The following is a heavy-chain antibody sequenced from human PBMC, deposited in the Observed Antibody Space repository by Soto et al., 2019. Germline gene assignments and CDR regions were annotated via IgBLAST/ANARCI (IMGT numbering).Heavy chain of an antibody. CDR2: ICYDGSNK. J-gene: IGHJ4*02. V-gene: IGHV3-33*01. D-gene: IGHD1-7*01. CDR3: ARDVIGGTAVRGFCDY. Sequence: QEQLAESGGGVVQPGRSLRLSCAASGSIFSGYGMHWVRQAPGKGLEWVAVICYDGSNKYYADSVKGRFTISRDNSKNMIYLQMDSLRAEDTAVYYCARDVIGGTAVRGFCDYWGQGTLVTVSS. CDR1: GSIFSGYG.